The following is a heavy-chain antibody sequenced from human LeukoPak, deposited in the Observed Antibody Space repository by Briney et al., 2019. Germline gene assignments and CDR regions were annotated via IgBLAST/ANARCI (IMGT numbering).Heavy chain of an antibody. CDR3: ARGSTRRSAFGI. D-gene: IGHD6-13*01. CDR1: GFIVSSNY. V-gene: IGHV3-53*01. J-gene: IGHJ3*02. CDR2: IYSGGST. Sequence: PGGSLRLSCAASGFIVSSNYMSWVRQAPGKGLEWVSVIYSGGSTYYAESVKGRFTISRDNSKNTLYLQMNSLRAEDKAVYYCARGSTRRSAFGIWGQGTMVTVSS.